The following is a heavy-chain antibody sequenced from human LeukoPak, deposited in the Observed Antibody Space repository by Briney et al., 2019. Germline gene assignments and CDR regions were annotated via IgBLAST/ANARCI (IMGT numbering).Heavy chain of an antibody. Sequence: PSETLSLTCTVSGGSISSSGYYWGWIRQPPGKGLVWIASICYSGSTYYNPSLKIRVTISVDTSKNQLSLKLSSLTAADTAVYCARHEYSGSYYGLSWFDRWGQGTLVTVSS. D-gene: IGHD1-26*01. CDR2: ICYSGST. CDR3: ARHEYSGSYYGLSWFDR. J-gene: IGHJ5*02. CDR1: GGSISSSGYY. V-gene: IGHV4-39*01.